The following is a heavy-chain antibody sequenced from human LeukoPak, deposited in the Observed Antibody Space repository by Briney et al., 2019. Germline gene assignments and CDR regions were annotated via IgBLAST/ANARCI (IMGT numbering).Heavy chain of an antibody. D-gene: IGHD4-17*01. J-gene: IGHJ5*02. CDR1: GFSFSDYA. Sequence: GGSLRLSCAASGFSFSDYAMAWVRQAPGKGLEWVSVITGSGGVTHYAGSVKGRFTISRDMSKSTLFLQMNSLRGDDTATYFCAKDQGYGDGRGLDHWGQGTLVMVS. CDR3: AKDQGYGDGRGLDH. CDR2: ITGSGGVT. V-gene: IGHV3-23*01.